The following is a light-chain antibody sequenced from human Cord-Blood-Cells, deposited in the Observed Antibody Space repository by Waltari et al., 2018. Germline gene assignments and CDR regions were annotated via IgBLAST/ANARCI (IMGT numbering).Light chain of an antibody. J-gene: IGKJ3*01. Sequence: EIVLPQSPATLSLSPGESATLSCRASQSVSSYLAWYQQKPGQAPRLLIYDASNRATGIPARFSGSGSGTDFTLTISSLEPEDFAVYYCQQRSNSFTFGPGTKVDIK. CDR1: QSVSSY. CDR3: QQRSNSFT. CDR2: DAS. V-gene: IGKV3-11*01.